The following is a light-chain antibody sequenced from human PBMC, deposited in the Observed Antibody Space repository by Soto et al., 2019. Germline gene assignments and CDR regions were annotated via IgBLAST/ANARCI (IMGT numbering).Light chain of an antibody. CDR1: QSVTSS. J-gene: IGKJ4*01. Sequence: EIVLTHSPATLSLSPCERATLSPRSSQSVTSSLAWYQQRPGQAPRLLIYDASNRATGVPARFSGSGSGTDFTLTISSLEPEDFGVYYCQQRSNWPLTFGGGTKVDIK. V-gene: IGKV3-11*01. CDR3: QQRSNWPLT. CDR2: DAS.